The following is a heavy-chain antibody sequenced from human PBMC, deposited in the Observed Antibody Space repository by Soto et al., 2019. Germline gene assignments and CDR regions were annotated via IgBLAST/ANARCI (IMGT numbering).Heavy chain of an antibody. J-gene: IGHJ4*02. V-gene: IGHV1-46*01. CDR3: ARGPATAPDAY. D-gene: IGHD2-2*01. CDR2: INPSGGTT. Sequence: QVQLAQSGTEVKKPGASVKVSCKTSGYIFTSYYIHWVRQAPGQGLEWMGIINPSGGTTTYAQKFQGRAHMTRDTSTSTVYMELSSLRSEDTAVYYCARGPATAPDAYWGLGTLVTVSS. CDR1: GYIFTSYY.